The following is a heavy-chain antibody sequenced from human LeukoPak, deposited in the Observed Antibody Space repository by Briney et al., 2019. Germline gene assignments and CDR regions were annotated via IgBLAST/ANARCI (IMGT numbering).Heavy chain of an antibody. D-gene: IGHD5-12*01. Sequence: ASVKVSCKASGYTYTSYDINWVRQATGQGLEWMGWMNPNSGNTGYAQKFQGRVTMTRNTSISTAYMELSSLRSEDTAVYYCARGLRGKPRGYYYYVDVWGKGTTVTVSS. J-gene: IGHJ6*03. V-gene: IGHV1-8*01. CDR1: GYTYTSYD. CDR3: ARGLRGKPRGYYYYVDV. CDR2: MNPNSGNT.